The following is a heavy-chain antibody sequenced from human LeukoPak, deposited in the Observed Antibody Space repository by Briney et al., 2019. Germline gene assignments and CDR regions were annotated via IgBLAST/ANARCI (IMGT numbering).Heavy chain of an antibody. CDR2: IWYDGSNK. D-gene: IGHD6-19*01. CDR3: ARDLVAVAGTRGYYFDY. J-gene: IGHJ4*02. CDR1: GFTFSNFG. V-gene: IGHV3-33*08. Sequence: GGSLRLSCEASGFTFSNFGMHWVRQAPGKGLEWVAVIWYDGSNKYYADSVKGRFTISRDNSKNTLYLQMNSLRAEDTAVYYCARDLVAVAGTRGYYFDYWGQGTLVTVSS.